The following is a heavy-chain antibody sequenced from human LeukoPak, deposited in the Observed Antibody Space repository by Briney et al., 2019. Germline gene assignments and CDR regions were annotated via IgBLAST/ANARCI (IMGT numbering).Heavy chain of an antibody. D-gene: IGHD2-15*01. V-gene: IGHV3-33*01. J-gene: IGHJ3*02. Sequence: GRSLRHSCAASGFTFSSYGMHWVRQAPGKGLEWVAVIWYDGSNKYYADSVKGRFTISRDNSKNTLYLQMNSLRAEDTAVYYCARGGAATDAFDIWGQGTMVTVSS. CDR3: ARGGAATDAFDI. CDR1: GFTFSSYG. CDR2: IWYDGSNK.